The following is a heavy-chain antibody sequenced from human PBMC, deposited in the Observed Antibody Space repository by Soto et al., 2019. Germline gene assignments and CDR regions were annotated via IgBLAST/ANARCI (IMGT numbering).Heavy chain of an antibody. D-gene: IGHD5-18*01. CDR2: INHSGST. CDR3: ARGEYSYGRFDY. V-gene: IGHV4-34*01. Sequence: PSETLSLTCAVYGGSFSGYYWSWIRQPPGKGLEWIGEINHSGSTNYNLSLKSRVTISVDTSKNQFSLKLSSVTAADTAVYYCARGEYSYGRFDYWGQGTLVTVSS. CDR1: GGSFSGYY. J-gene: IGHJ4*02.